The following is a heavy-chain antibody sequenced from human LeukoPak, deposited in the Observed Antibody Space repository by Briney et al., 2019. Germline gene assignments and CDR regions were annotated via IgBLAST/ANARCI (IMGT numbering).Heavy chain of an antibody. Sequence: GASVKVSCKASGGTFSSYAITWVRQAPGQGLEWMGGIIPIFDTTTTNYAQKFKGRVTITADKSTSTGYMEMNSLRSEDTAIYYCGIFPISSGWTNSEKYYYYYHYMDVWGKGTTVTVSS. J-gene: IGHJ6*03. CDR3: GIFPISSGWTNSEKYYYYYHYMDV. V-gene: IGHV1-69*06. D-gene: IGHD6-19*01. CDR1: GGTFSSYA. CDR2: IIPIFDTTTT.